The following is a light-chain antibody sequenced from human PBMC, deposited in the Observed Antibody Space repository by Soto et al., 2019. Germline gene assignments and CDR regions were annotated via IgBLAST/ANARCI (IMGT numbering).Light chain of an antibody. CDR2: EVN. J-gene: IGLJ2*01. CDR3: SSYAGTNNLI. Sequence: QSALTQPPSASGSPGQSVTISCTGTSSDVGSFQYVSWYQQHPGKAPKLMIYEVNKRPLGVPARFSGSKSGNTASLTVSGLQSEDEADYYCSSYAGTNNLIFGGGTKLTVL. V-gene: IGLV2-8*01. CDR1: SSDVGSFQY.